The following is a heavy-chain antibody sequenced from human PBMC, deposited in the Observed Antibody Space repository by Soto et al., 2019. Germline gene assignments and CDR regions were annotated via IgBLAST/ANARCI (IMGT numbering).Heavy chain of an antibody. CDR3: ARVAIVGAPPDP. CDR2: IYYSGST. V-gene: IGHV4-59*01. Sequence: QVQLQESGPGLVKPSETLSLTCTVSGGSISSYYWSWIRQPPGKGLEWIGYIYYSGSTNYNPSLKSRVTISVDTSKNQFSLKLSSVTAADTAVYYCARVAIVGAPPDPWGQGTLVTVSS. CDR1: GGSISSYY. J-gene: IGHJ5*02. D-gene: IGHD1-26*01.